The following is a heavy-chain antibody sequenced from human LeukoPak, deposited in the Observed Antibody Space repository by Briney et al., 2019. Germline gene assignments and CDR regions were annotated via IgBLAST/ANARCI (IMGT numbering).Heavy chain of an antibody. Sequence: GGSLRLSCAASGFTFSSYSMNWVRQAPGKGLEWVSYISSSSSTIYYADSVKGRFTISRDNAKNSLYLQMNSLRAEDTAVYYCARDRPNIVVVPAAGEEWFDPWGQGTLVTVSS. D-gene: IGHD2-2*01. V-gene: IGHV3-48*01. CDR1: GFTFSSYS. CDR3: ARDRPNIVVVPAAGEEWFDP. J-gene: IGHJ5*02. CDR2: ISSSSSTI.